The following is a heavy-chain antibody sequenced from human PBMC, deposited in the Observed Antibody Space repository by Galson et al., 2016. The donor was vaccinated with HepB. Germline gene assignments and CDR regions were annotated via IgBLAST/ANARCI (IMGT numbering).Heavy chain of an antibody. CDR1: GFSFTTYS. J-gene: IGHJ3*02. CDR2: ISDSSSHI. D-gene: IGHD6-19*01. CDR3: TRSYGQRLGNDAFDI. V-gene: IGHV3-48*02. Sequence: SLRLSCAASGFSFTTYSMNWVRQAPGKGLEWVSYISDSSSHIYYAGSVKGRFTISRDSAKNSLYLQMNSLRDEDTAVYYCTRSYGQRLGNDAFDIWGQGTLVSVSS.